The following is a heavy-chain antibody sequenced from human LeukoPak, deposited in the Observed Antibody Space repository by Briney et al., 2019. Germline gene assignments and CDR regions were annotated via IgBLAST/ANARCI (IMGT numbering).Heavy chain of an antibody. Sequence: PGGSLRLSCAASGVTVGNNYMIWVRQAPGKGLEWVSRIYSGGATNYADFVKGRFTISRDSSKNTLFLQLNSLRAEDTAVYYCARDPSAVALGTYGWGQGTLVTVSS. CDR3: ARDPSAVALGTYG. V-gene: IGHV3-66*01. CDR1: GVTVGNNY. CDR2: IYSGGAT. J-gene: IGHJ4*02. D-gene: IGHD6-13*01.